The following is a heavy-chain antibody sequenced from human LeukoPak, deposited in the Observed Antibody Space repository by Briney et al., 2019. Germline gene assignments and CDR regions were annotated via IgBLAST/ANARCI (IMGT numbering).Heavy chain of an antibody. CDR2: ISAYNGNT. CDR3: ARDVHYCSSTSCYLYQFDP. Sequence: ASVKVSCKASGYTFTSYGISWVRQAPGQGLEWMGWISAYNGNTNYAQKLQGRVTMTTDTSTSTAYMELRSLRSDDTAVYYCARDVHYCSSTSCYLYQFDPWGQGTLVIVSS. J-gene: IGHJ5*02. D-gene: IGHD2-2*01. V-gene: IGHV1-18*01. CDR1: GYTFTSYG.